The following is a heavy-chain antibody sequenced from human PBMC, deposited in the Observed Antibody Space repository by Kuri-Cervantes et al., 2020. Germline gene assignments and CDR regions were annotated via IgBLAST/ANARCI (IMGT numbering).Heavy chain of an antibody. CDR3: TRDPGDFWSGYYPDYGMDV. J-gene: IGHJ6*02. V-gene: IGHV3-9*01. CDR1: GFTFDDYA. D-gene: IGHD3-3*01. CDR2: ISWNSGSI. Sequence: SLKISCAASGFTFDDYAMHWVRQAPGKGLEWVSGISWNSGSIGYADSVKGRFTISRDNSKNTLYLQMNSLRAEDTAVYYCTRDPGDFWSGYYPDYGMDVWGQATTVTVSS.